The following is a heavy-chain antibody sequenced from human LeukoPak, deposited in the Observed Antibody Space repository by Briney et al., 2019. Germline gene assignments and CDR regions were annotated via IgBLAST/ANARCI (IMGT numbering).Heavy chain of an antibody. D-gene: IGHD3-10*01. Sequence: EASVKVSCKASGYTFTSYDINWVRQATGQGLEWMGWMNPNSGNTGYAQKFQGRVTMTRNTSISTAYMELSSLRSEDTAVYYCARHYYYGSGSYRSAYNWFDPWGQGTLVTVSS. CDR1: GYTFTSYD. CDR2: MNPNSGNT. J-gene: IGHJ5*02. V-gene: IGHV1-8*01. CDR3: ARHYYYGSGSYRSAYNWFDP.